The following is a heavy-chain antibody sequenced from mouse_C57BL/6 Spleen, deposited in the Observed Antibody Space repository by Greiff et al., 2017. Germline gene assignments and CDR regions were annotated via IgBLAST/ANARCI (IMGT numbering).Heavy chain of an antibody. CDR2: ISDGGSYT. J-gene: IGHJ2*01. V-gene: IGHV5-4*03. CDR1: GFTFSSYA. D-gene: IGHD2-3*01. Sequence: EVQVVESGGGLVKPGGSLKLSCAASGFTFSSYAMSWVRQTPEKRLEWVATISDGGSYTYYPDNVKGRFTISRDNAKNNLYLQMSHLKSEDTAMYYCARRDGYYPFDYWGQGTTLTVSS. CDR3: ARRDGYYPFDY.